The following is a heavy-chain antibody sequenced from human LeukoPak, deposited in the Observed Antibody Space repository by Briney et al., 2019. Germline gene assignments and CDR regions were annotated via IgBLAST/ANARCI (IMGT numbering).Heavy chain of an antibody. D-gene: IGHD3-10*01. CDR1: GFTFGDYA. CDR3: TRDLEARYYCGSGSYPFDP. Sequence: GGSLRLSCTASGFTFGDYAMSWFRQAPGKGLEWVGFIRSKAYGGTTEYAASVKGRFTISRDDSKSIAYLQMNSLKTEDTAVYYCTRDLEARYYCGSGSYPFDPWGQGTLVTVSS. J-gene: IGHJ5*02. V-gene: IGHV3-49*03. CDR2: IRSKAYGGTT.